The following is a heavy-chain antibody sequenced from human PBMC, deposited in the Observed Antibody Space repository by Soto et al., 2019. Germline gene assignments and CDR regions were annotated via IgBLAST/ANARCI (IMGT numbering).Heavy chain of an antibody. CDR1: GFISNDYD. Sequence: GGSLRLSCATSGFISNDYDIHWVRQAPGKGLAWLASISYDGSNKYYADSVKGRFTISRDNSKNTLSLQINSLGAEDTAVYYCARDYSSYGPFDYWGQGTLVTVSS. J-gene: IGHJ4*02. CDR3: ARDYSSYGPFDY. V-gene: IGHV3-30*03. CDR2: ISYDGSNK. D-gene: IGHD5-18*01.